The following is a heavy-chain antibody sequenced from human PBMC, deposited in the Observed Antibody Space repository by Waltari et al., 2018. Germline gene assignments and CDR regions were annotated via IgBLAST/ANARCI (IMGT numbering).Heavy chain of an antibody. Sequence: EVQLVESGGGLVQPGRSLRLSCAASGFTFDDYAMYWVRQAPGKGLEWVSGITWSSGRICYADSVKGRFTISRDNAKKSLYLQMNSLRSEDTAVYYCARGGHRSIAVAGRGWDFDYWGQGTLVTVSS. CDR3: ARGGHRSIAVAGRGWDFDY. CDR1: GFTFDDYA. J-gene: IGHJ4*02. D-gene: IGHD6-19*01. CDR2: ITWSSGRI. V-gene: IGHV3-9*01.